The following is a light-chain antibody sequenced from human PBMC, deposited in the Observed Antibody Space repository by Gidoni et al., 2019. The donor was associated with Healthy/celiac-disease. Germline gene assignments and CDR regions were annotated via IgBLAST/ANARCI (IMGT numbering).Light chain of an antibody. J-gene: IGLJ3*02. CDR1: SLRSYY. V-gene: IGLV3-19*01. Sequence: SSELTQYPAVSVALGQTVRITCQGDSLRSYYASWYQQKPGQAPVLVIYGKNNRPAGIPDRFSGSSSGNTASLTITGAQAEDEAEYYCNSRDSSVWVFGGGTKLTVL. CDR3: NSRDSSVWV. CDR2: GKN.